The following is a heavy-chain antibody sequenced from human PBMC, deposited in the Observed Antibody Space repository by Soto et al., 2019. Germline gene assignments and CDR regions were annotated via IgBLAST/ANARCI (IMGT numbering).Heavy chain of an antibody. CDR2: IYYSGST. CDR3: ARILGYCSSTSCYRFGFYYYYMDV. CDR1: GGSISSSSYY. V-gene: IGHV4-39*01. J-gene: IGHJ6*03. D-gene: IGHD2-2*02. Sequence: SETLSLTCTVSGGSISSSSYYWGWIRQPPGKGLEWIGSIYYSGSTYYNPSLKSRVTISVDTSKNQFSLKLSSVTAADTAVYYCARILGYCSSTSCYRFGFYYYYMDVWGKGTTVTVSS.